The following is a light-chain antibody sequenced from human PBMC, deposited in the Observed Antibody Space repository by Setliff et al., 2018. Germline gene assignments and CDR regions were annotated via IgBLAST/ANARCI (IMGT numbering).Light chain of an antibody. J-gene: IGLJ1*01. Sequence: QSALAQPPSASGSPGQSVTISCTGTSSDVGGYNRVSWYQQYPGKAPKVMIYEVTKRPSGVPDRFSGSKSGNTASLTVSGLQAEDEGDYYCGSYAGYNNFYVFGTGTK. CDR3: GSYAGYNNFYV. CDR1: SSDVGGYNR. V-gene: IGLV2-8*01. CDR2: EVT.